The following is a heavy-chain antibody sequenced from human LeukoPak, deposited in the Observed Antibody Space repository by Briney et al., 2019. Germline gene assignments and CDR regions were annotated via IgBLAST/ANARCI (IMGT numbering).Heavy chain of an antibody. CDR1: GGTFSSYA. Sequence: GASVKVSCKASGGTFSSYAISWVRQALGQGLEWMGRIIPILGIANYAQKFQGRVTITADKSTSTAYMELSSLRSEDTAVYYCARGYCSSTSCYGPYYYYGMDVWGQGTTVTVSS. CDR2: IIPILGIA. J-gene: IGHJ6*02. D-gene: IGHD2-2*01. CDR3: ARGYCSSTSCYGPYYYYGMDV. V-gene: IGHV1-69*04.